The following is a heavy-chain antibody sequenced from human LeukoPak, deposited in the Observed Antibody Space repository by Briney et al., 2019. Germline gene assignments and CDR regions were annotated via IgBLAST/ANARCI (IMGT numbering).Heavy chain of an antibody. CDR2: IKQDGSEK. CDR3: ARLDRAVAGFFDY. J-gene: IGHJ4*02. Sequence: GGSLRLSCAASGFTFSSYWMSWVRQAPGKGLEWVANIKQDGSEKYHVDSVKGRFTISRDNAKNSLYLQMNSLRAEDTAVYYCARLDRAVAGFFDYWGQGTLVTVSS. CDR1: GFTFSSYW. V-gene: IGHV3-7*01. D-gene: IGHD6-19*01.